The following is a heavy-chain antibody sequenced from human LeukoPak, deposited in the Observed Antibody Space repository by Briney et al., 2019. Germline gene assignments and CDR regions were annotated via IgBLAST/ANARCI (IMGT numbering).Heavy chain of an antibody. CDR1: GYTFTSYG. Sequence: ASVKVSCKASGYTFTSYGISWVRQAPGQGLECMGRISAYNGNTNYAQKLQGRVTMTTDTSTSTAYMELRSLRSDDTAVYYCASLSSSSYYYYYYMDVWGKGTTVTVSS. CDR2: ISAYNGNT. J-gene: IGHJ6*03. D-gene: IGHD6-6*01. CDR3: ASLSSSSYYYYYYMDV. V-gene: IGHV1-18*01.